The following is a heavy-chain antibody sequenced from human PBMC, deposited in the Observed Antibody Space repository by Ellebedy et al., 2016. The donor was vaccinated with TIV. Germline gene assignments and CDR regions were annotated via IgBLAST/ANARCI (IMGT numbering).Heavy chain of an antibody. CDR2: VYYSGTT. Sequence: MPGGSLRLSCTVSGGSFSSSSSYWGWVRQPPGKGLEWIGTVYYSGTTQYNPSLKSRVTISVDTSRAQFSLKMTSVTAADTAVYYCARGYYNSGHYFSPGEWGRGTLVTVSS. V-gene: IGHV4-39*07. D-gene: IGHD3-3*01. J-gene: IGHJ4*01. CDR1: GGSFSSSSSY. CDR3: ARGYYNSGHYFSPGE.